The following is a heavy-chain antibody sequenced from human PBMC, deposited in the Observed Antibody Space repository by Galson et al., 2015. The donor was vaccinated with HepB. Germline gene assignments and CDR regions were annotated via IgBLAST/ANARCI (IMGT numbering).Heavy chain of an antibody. CDR3: AKSFYGGSYYCDS. CDR1: GLTFRRSG. CDR2: IQHVGSPI. J-gene: IGHJ4*02. Sequence: SLRLSCAASGLTFRRSGMHWVRQAPGKGLEWLAVIQHVGSPIRYADSVKGRFTVSRDNSKNTLYLQMNSLRAEETAIYYCAKSFYGGSYYCDSWGRGTLVTVSS. D-gene: IGHD1-26*01. V-gene: IGHV3-33*06.